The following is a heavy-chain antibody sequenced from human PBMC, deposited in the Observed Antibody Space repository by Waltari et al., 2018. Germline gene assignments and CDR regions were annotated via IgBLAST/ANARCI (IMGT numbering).Heavy chain of an antibody. CDR1: GFTFDDYA. Sequence: EVQLVESGGGLVQPGRSLRLSCAASGFTFDDYAMHWVRHAPGKGLEWVSGISWNSGSIGYADSVKGRFTISRDNAKNSLYLQMNSLRAEDTALYYCAKDNGYYDSSGRPFDYWGQGTLVTVSS. V-gene: IGHV3-9*01. CDR2: ISWNSGSI. D-gene: IGHD3-22*01. CDR3: AKDNGYYDSSGRPFDY. J-gene: IGHJ4*02.